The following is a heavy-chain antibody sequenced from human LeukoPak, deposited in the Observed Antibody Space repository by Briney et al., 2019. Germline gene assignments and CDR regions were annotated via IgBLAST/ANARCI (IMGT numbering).Heavy chain of an antibody. D-gene: IGHD4-17*01. CDR1: GFTVSSNY. CDR3: ASAPRKDYGDYIYYYYYMDV. CDR2: IYSGGST. Sequence: GGSLRLSCAASGFTVSSNYMSWVRQAPGKGLEWVSVIYSGGSTYYADSVKGRFTISRDNSKNTLYLQMNSLRAEDTAVYYCASAPRKDYGDYIYYYYYMDVWGKGTTVTISS. V-gene: IGHV3-66*01. J-gene: IGHJ6*03.